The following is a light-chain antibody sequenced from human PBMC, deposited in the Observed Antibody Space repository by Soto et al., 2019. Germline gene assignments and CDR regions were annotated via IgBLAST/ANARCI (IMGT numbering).Light chain of an antibody. CDR3: QQHGSSPFT. CDR2: GAS. Sequence: EIVLTQSPGTLCQSTGERATLSCRASQSVSANYLAWYQQKAGQAPRLLIYGASTRATGIPDRFSGSGSGTDFTLTISRLEPEDFAVYFCQQHGSSPFTFGPGTKVDI. V-gene: IGKV3-20*01. J-gene: IGKJ3*01. CDR1: QSVSANY.